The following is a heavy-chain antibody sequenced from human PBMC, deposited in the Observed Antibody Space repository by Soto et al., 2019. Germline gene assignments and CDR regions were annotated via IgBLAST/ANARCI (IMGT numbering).Heavy chain of an antibody. V-gene: IGHV4-34*01. D-gene: IGHD3-10*01. J-gene: IGHJ6*02. CDR1: GGSFSGYY. CDR3: ARGYGSGSYYRPLHYYGMDV. Sequence: SETLSLTCAVYGGSFSGYYWSWIRQPPGKGLEWIGEINHSGSTNYNPSLKSRVTISVDTSKNQFSLKLSSVTAADTAVYYCARGYGSGSYYRPLHYYGMDVWGQGTTVTVSS. CDR2: INHSGST.